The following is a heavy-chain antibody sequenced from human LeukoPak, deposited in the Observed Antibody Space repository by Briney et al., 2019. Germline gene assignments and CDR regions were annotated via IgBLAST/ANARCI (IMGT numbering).Heavy chain of an antibody. CDR3: AREFTSLDY. J-gene: IGHJ4*02. Sequence: GRSLRLSCAASGFTFSSYAMHWVRQAPGKGLEWVAVISYDGSNKYYADSVKGRFTISRDNSKNTLYLQMNSLRAEDTAVYYCAREFTSLDYWGQETLVTVSS. D-gene: IGHD2-2*01. CDR1: GFTFSSYA. V-gene: IGHV3-30-3*01. CDR2: ISYDGSNK.